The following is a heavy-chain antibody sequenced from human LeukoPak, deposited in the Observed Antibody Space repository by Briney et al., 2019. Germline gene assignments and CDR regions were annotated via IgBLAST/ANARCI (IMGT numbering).Heavy chain of an antibody. V-gene: IGHV3-30-3*01. D-gene: IGHD3-22*01. CDR1: GFTFSSYA. CDR3: ARDYDSSGYYLPVGTGGLDY. CDR2: ISYDGSNK. Sequence: PGGSLRLSCAASGFTFSSYAMHWVRQAPGKGLEWVAVISYDGSNKYYADSVKGRFTISRDNSKNTLYLQMNSLRAEDTAVYYCARDYDSSGYYLPVGTGGLDYWGQGTLVTVSS. J-gene: IGHJ4*02.